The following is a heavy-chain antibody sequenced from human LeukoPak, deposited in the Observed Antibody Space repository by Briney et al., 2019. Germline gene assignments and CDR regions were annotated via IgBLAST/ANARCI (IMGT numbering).Heavy chain of an antibody. CDR3: ARNSWELPDY. CDR1: GYTFTGYY. CDR2: INPNSGGT. Sequence: ASVKVFCKASGYTFTGYYMHWVRQAPGQGLEWMGRINPNSGGTNYAQKFQGRVTMTRDTSISAAYMELSRLRSDDTAVYYCARNSWELPDYWGQGTLVTVSS. D-gene: IGHD1-26*01. J-gene: IGHJ4*02. V-gene: IGHV1-2*06.